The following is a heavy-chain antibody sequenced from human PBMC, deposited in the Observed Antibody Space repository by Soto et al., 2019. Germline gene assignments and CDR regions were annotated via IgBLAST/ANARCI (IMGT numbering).Heavy chain of an antibody. CDR1: GFTFRSFS. V-gene: IGHV3-48*02. CDR2: ISATDTA. J-gene: IGHJ4*02. CDR3: ARGPAATAFYFEN. Sequence: GGSLRLSCVASGFTFRSFSLNWVRQAPGKGLEWVSYISATDTAYYADSVKGRFTISRDSAKNSVYLHMTCVREEDTAVYYCARGPAATAFYFENWGEGTPVTASS. D-gene: IGHD2-15*01.